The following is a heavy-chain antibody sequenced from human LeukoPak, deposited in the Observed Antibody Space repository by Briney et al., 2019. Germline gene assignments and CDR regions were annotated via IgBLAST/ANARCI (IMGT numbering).Heavy chain of an antibody. CDR3: ARDGAGAARPPYMDV. CDR1: GFTFTSSA. V-gene: IGHV1-58*01. J-gene: IGHJ6*03. D-gene: IGHD6-6*01. CDR2: IVVGSGNT. Sequence: SVKVSCKASGFTFTSSAVQWVRQARGQRLEWIGWIVVGSGNTNYAQKFQERVTITRDMSTSTAYMELSSLRSEDTAVYYCARDGAGAARPPYMDVWGKGTTVTVSS.